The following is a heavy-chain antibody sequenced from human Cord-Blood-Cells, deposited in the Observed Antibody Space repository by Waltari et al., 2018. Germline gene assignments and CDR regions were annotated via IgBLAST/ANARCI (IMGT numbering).Heavy chain of an antibody. CDR3: ARDRGARDGYNSLFDY. D-gene: IGHD5-12*01. Sequence: QVQLVQSGAEVKKPGASVKVSCKASGYTFTSYGISRVRQAPGQGLEWMGWISAYNGNTNYEQKLQGRVTMTTATSTSTAYMELRSLRSDDTAVYYCARDRGARDGYNSLFDYWGQGTLVTVSS. CDR1: GYTFTSYG. CDR2: ISAYNGNT. J-gene: IGHJ4*02. V-gene: IGHV1-18*01.